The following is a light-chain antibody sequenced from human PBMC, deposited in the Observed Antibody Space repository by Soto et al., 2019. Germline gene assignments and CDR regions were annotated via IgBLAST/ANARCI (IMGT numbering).Light chain of an antibody. CDR3: SSFTSSNCVV. CDR2: EVS. CDR1: SSDVGGYNY. V-gene: IGLV2-14*01. Sequence: QSVLTQPASVSGSPGQSITISCTGTSSDVGGYNYVSWYQHHPGKAPKLMIYEVSNRPSGVSNRFSGSKSGNTASLTISGVQAEDEADYYCSSFTSSNCVVFGGGTKLTVL. J-gene: IGLJ2*01.